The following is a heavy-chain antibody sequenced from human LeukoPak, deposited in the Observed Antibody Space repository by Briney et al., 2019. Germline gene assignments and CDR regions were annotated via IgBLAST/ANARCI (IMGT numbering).Heavy chain of an antibody. CDR1: GYTFTGYY. J-gene: IGHJ4*02. Sequence: GASVKVSCKASGYTFTGYYMHWVRQAPGQGLEWMGWINPNSGGTNYAQKFQGRVTMTRDTSISTAYMELSRLRSDDKAVYYCASNYDFWSGYLYYWGQGTLVTVSS. V-gene: IGHV1-2*02. D-gene: IGHD3-3*01. CDR2: INPNSGGT. CDR3: ASNYDFWSGYLYY.